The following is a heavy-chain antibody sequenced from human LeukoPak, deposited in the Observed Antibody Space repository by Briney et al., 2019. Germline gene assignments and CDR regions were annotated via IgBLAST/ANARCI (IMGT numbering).Heavy chain of an antibody. D-gene: IGHD2-15*01. J-gene: IGHJ4*02. CDR3: ARSSAENDY. CDR2: ISYDGSNK. Sequence: GGSLRLSCAASGFTFSNYGMHWVRQAPGKGLEWVAVISYDGSNKYYADSVKGRFTISRDNAKNSLYLQMNSLRDEDTAVYYCARSSAENDYWGQGTLVTVSS. CDR1: GFTFSNYG. V-gene: IGHV3-30*03.